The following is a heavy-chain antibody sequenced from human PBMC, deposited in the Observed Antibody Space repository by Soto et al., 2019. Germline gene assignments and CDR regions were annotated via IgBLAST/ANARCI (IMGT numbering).Heavy chain of an antibody. CDR1: GFTFSSYG. CDR2: IWYDGSNK. J-gene: IGHJ6*02. V-gene: IGHV3-33*01. D-gene: IGHD1-7*01. CDR3: ARGRHNWNYKYYYYGMDV. Sequence: QVQLVESGGGVVQPGRSLRLSCAASGFTFSSYGMHWVRQAPGKGLEWVAVIWYDGSNKYYADSVKGRFTISRDNSKNTLYLQMNSLRAEDTAVYYCARGRHNWNYKYYYYGMDVWGQGTTVTVSS.